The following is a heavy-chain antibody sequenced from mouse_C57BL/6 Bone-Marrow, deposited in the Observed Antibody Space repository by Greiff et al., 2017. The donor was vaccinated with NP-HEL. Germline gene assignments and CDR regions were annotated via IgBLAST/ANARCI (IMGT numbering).Heavy chain of an antibody. CDR2: IYPRSGNT. J-gene: IGHJ4*01. D-gene: IGHD1-1*01. CDR1: GYTFTSYG. Sequence: QVQLQQSGAELARPGASVKLSCKASGYTFTSYGISWVKQRTGQGLEWIGEIYPRSGNTYYNEKFKGKATLTADKSSSTAYMEIRSLTSEDSAVYFCARESTTVVAPYAMDYWGQGTSGTVSS. V-gene: IGHV1-81*01. CDR3: ARESTTVVAPYAMDY.